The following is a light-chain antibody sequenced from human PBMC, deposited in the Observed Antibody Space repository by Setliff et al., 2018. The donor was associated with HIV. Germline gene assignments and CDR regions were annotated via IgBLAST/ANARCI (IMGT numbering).Light chain of an antibody. J-gene: IGLJ2*01. V-gene: IGLV2-14*01. CDR1: SSDVGSYKY. Sequence: QSALTQPASVSGSPGQSIAISCTGTSSDVGSYKYVSWYQQHPGKAPKLLIYEVTDRPSGVSNRFSGSKSGNTASLTISGLQAEDAADYYCSSYTGTNTLVVLFGGGTKVTVL. CDR2: EVT. CDR3: SSYTGTNTLVVL.